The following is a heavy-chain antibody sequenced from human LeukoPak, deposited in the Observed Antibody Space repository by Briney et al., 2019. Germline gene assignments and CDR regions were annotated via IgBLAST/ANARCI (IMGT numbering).Heavy chain of an antibody. CDR3: AKDLPPFIVVVPAAMEGWFDP. J-gene: IGHJ5*02. Sequence: GGSLRLSCAASGFTFSSYAMSWVRQASGKGLEWVSAISGSGGSTYYADSVKGRFTISRDNSKNTLYLQMNSLRAEDTAVYYCAKDLPPFIVVVPAAMEGWFDPWGQGTLVTVSS. CDR2: ISGSGGST. CDR1: GFTFSSYA. V-gene: IGHV3-23*01. D-gene: IGHD2-2*01.